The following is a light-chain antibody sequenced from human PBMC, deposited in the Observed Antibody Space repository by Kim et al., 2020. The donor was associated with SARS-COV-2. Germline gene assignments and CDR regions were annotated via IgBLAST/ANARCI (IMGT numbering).Light chain of an antibody. Sequence: SITISCTGTSSDVGGYNYVSWYQKHPGKAPKLMIYDVSNRPSGVSNRFSGSKSGNTASLTISGLQAEDEADYYCSSYTSSSTLGVVFGGGTQLTVL. CDR1: SSDVGGYNY. CDR2: DVS. V-gene: IGLV2-14*03. CDR3: SSYTSSSTLGVV. J-gene: IGLJ2*01.